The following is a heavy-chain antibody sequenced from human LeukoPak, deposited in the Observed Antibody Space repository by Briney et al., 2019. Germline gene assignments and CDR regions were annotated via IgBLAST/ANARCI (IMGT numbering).Heavy chain of an antibody. CDR1: GFTFSYYG. D-gene: IGHD3-16*01. J-gene: IGHJ6*03. Sequence: GGTLRLSCAASGFTFSYYGMSWVRQAPGKGLEWVSVISGSGGSTYYADSVKGRFNISRDNSKNTLYLQMNSLRAEDTDVYYCARTLGMINASYYYYMDVWGKGTTVTVSS. V-gene: IGHV3-23*01. CDR2: ISGSGGST. CDR3: ARTLGMINASYYYYMDV.